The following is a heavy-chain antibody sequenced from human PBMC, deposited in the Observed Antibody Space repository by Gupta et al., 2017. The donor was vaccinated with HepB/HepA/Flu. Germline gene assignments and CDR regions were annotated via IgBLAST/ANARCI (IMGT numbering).Heavy chain of an antibody. D-gene: IGHD6-19*01. CDR3: ARVGYSSGWRDETEYYFDY. J-gene: IGHJ4*02. CDR2: ISSNGGST. V-gene: IGHV3-64*01. CDR1: GFTFSSYA. Sequence: EVQLVESGGGLVQPGGSLRLSCAASGFTFSSYAMHWVRQAPGKGLEYVSAISSNGGSTYYANSVKGRFTISRDNSKNTLYLQMGSLRAEDMAVYYCARVGYSSGWRDETEYYFDYWGQGTLVTVSS.